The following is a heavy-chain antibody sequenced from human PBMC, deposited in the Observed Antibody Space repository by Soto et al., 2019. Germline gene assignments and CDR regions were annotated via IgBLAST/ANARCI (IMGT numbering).Heavy chain of an antibody. Sequence: QVQLVESGGGVVQPGRSLRLSCAASGFTFSSYGMHWVRQAPGKGLEWVAVIWYDGSNKYYADSVKGRFTISRDNPKNTLYLQMNSLRAEDTAVYYCARDYLLWFGEISPLDYWGQGTLVTVSS. CDR3: ARDYLLWFGEISPLDY. V-gene: IGHV3-33*01. D-gene: IGHD3-10*01. CDR1: GFTFSSYG. CDR2: IWYDGSNK. J-gene: IGHJ4*02.